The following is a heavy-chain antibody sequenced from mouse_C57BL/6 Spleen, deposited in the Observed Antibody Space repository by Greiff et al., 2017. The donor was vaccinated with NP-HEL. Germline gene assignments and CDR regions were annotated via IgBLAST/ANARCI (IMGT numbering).Heavy chain of an antibody. CDR3: ATGRGEGYFFDY. CDR2: IDPSDSET. J-gene: IGHJ2*01. CDR1: GYTFTSYW. V-gene: IGHV1-52*01. Sequence: VQLQQPGAELVRPGSSVKLSCKASGYTFTSYWMHWVKQRPIQGLEWIGNIDPSDSETHYNQKFKDKATLTVDKSSSTAYMQLSSLTSEDSAVYYCATGRGEGYFFDYWGQGTTLTVSS.